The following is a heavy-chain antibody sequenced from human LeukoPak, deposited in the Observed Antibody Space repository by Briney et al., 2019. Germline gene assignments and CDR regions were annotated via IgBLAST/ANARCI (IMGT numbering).Heavy chain of an antibody. Sequence: GASVKVSCTASGFALTDYYIHWVRQAPGQGLEWMGWINPNSGGTNYAQKFQGRVTMTRDTSIHTAYMELTSLRSGETAAYYCARGPTTNGGYWYFDLWGRATLVTVSS. CDR2: INPNSGGT. D-gene: IGHD2-8*01. CDR3: ARGPTTNGGYWYFDL. J-gene: IGHJ2*01. V-gene: IGHV1-2*02. CDR1: GFALTDYY.